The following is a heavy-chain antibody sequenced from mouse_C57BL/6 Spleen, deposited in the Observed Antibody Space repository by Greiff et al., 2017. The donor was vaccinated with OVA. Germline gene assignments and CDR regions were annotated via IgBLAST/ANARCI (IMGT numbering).Heavy chain of an antibody. V-gene: IGHV1-18*01. CDR1: GYTFTDYN. J-gene: IGHJ1*03. Sequence: EVQLQQSGPELVKPGASVKIPCKASGYTFTDYNMDWVKQSHGKSLEWIGDINPNNGGTIYNQKFKGKATLTVDKSSSTAYMELRSLTSEDTAVYYCARRATTVVADWYFDVWGTGTTVTVSS. CDR2: INPNNGGT. CDR3: ARRATTVVADWYFDV. D-gene: IGHD1-1*01.